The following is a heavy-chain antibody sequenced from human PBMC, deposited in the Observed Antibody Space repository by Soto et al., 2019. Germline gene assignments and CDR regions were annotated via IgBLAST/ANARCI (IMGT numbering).Heavy chain of an antibody. CDR1: GGSISSSNW. CDR3: ARVGIVAAGTWHWFDP. Sequence: SETLSLTCAVSGGSISSSNWWSWVRQPPGKGLEWIGEIYHSGSTNYNPSLKSRITISVDKSKNQFSLKLSSVAAADTAVYYCARVGIVAAGTWHWFDPWGQGTLVTVS. V-gene: IGHV4-4*02. D-gene: IGHD6-13*01. CDR2: IYHSGST. J-gene: IGHJ5*02.